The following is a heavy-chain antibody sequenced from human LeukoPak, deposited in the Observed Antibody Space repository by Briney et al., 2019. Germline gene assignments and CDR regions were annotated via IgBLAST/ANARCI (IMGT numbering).Heavy chain of an antibody. CDR2: ISGSGGST. Sequence: GGSLRLSCAASGFTFSSYAMSWVRQAPGKGLEWVPAISGSGGSTYYADSVKGRFTISRDNSKNTLYLQMNSLRAEDTAVYYCAKVLHDSSGYSLLDYWGQGTLVTVSS. D-gene: IGHD3-22*01. CDR1: GFTFSSYA. J-gene: IGHJ4*02. CDR3: AKVLHDSSGYSLLDY. V-gene: IGHV3-23*01.